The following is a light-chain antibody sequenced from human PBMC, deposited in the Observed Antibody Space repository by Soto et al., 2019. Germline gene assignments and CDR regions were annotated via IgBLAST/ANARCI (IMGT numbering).Light chain of an antibody. CDR2: DAS. CDR1: QSVSSY. CDR3: QHRSSWPIT. J-gene: IGKJ5*01. Sequence: EIVLTQSPATLSLSPGERATLSCRASQSVSSYLAWYQQKPDQAPRLLIYDASNRATGIPARFSGSGSGTDFTLTISSLEPEDFAVYYCQHRSSWPITFGQGTRLEIK. V-gene: IGKV3-11*01.